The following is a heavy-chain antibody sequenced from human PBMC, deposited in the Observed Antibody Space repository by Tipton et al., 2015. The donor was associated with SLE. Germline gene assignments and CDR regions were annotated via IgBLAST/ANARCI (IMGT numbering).Heavy chain of an antibody. CDR1: GGSINRYY. V-gene: IGHV4-34*01. Sequence: TLSLTCTVSGGSINRYYWSWIRQPPGKGLEWIGEINHSGSTNYNPSLKSRVTISVDTSKNQFSLKLSSVTAADTAVYYCARTQYTFGGVIAPFDYWGQGTLVTVSS. D-gene: IGHD3-16*02. J-gene: IGHJ4*02. CDR2: INHSGST. CDR3: ARTQYTFGGVIAPFDY.